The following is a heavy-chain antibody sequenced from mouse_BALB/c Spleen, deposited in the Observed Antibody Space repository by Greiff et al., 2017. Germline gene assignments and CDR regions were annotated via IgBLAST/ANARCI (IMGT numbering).Heavy chain of an antibody. D-gene: IGHD1-1*02. V-gene: IGHV2-9*02. Sequence: VQGVESGPGLVAPSQSLSITCTVSGFSLTSYGVHWVRQPPGKGLEWLGVIWAGGSTNYNSALMSRLSISKDNSKSQVFLKMNSLQTDDTAMYYCARDRNYGSEGYFDVWGAGTTVTVSS. J-gene: IGHJ1*01. CDR1: GFSLTSYG. CDR2: IWAGGST. CDR3: ARDRNYGSEGYFDV.